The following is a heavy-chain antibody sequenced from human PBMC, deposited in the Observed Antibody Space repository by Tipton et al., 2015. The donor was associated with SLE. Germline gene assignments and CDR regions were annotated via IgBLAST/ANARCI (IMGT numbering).Heavy chain of an antibody. CDR2: ISSNGGST. CDR1: GFTFSDYY. J-gene: IGHJ3*02. Sequence: SLRLSCAASGFTFSDYYMSWIRQAPGKGLEWVSAISSNGGSTYYADSVKGRFTISRDNSKNTLYLQMSSLRAEDTAVYYCVKGEGYCSSTSCYPAAFDIWGQGTMVTVSS. CDR3: VKGEGYCSSTSCYPAAFDI. D-gene: IGHD2-2*01. V-gene: IGHV3-64D*06.